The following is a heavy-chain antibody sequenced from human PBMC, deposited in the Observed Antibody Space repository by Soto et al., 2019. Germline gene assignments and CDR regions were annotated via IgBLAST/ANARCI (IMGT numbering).Heavy chain of an antibody. J-gene: IGHJ4*02. D-gene: IGHD2-15*01. CDR2: ISGGGSGA. CDR3: AIDLWWYTH. CDR1: GFTFSDHA. Sequence: EVQLLESGGGLVQPGGSLRLSYTASGFTFSDHAMTWVRQAPGKGLEWLSGISGGGSGAYYADSVKGRFTVSRANSNNTLCLQMDSLRVEDTAVYYCAIDLWWYTHWGQGTLVTVSS. V-gene: IGHV3-23*01.